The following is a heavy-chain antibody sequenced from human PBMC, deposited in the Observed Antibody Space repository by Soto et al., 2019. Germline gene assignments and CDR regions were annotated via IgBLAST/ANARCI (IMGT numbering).Heavy chain of an antibody. Sequence: EVQLLESGGGLVQPGGSLRLSCAASGFTFNLYAMSWVRQAPGKGLEWVSTITGSGDDTYYTDSVKGRFSISRDNPKNTLYLQMNSLRAEDTAVYYCAQFEYCGGDCYYWYFDFWGRGTLVTVSS. V-gene: IGHV3-23*01. D-gene: IGHD2-21*02. CDR1: GFTFNLYA. J-gene: IGHJ2*01. CDR2: ITGSGDDT. CDR3: AQFEYCGGDCYYWYFDF.